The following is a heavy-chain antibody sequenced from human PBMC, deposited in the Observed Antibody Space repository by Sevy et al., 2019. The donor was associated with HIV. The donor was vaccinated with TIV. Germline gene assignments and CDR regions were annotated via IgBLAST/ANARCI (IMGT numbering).Heavy chain of an antibody. J-gene: IGHJ6*02. CDR1: GGTFSSYA. D-gene: IGHD1-26*01. CDR3: ARALSDSSGSPTDYYYYYGMDV. V-gene: IGHV1-69*13. Sequence: ASVKVSCKASGGTFSSYAISWVRQAPGQGLEWMGGIIPIFGTANYAQKFQGRVTITADESTSTAYMELSSLRSEDTAVYYCARALSDSSGSPTDYYYYYGMDVWGQGTTVTVSS. CDR2: IIPIFGTA.